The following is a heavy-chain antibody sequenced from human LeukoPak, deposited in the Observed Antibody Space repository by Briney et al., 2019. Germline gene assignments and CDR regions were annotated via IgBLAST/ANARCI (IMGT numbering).Heavy chain of an antibody. V-gene: IGHV4-39*07. J-gene: IGHJ6*03. CDR3: ARDRVGQQLVGRKNNYYYMDV. CDR1: GGSISSSGYY. CDR2: IYYSGIT. Sequence: SETLSLTCTVSGGSISSSGYYWGWIRQPPGKGLERIGNIYYSGITYYNPSLKSRLTISLDTSKNQFSLKLRSVTAADTAVYYCARDRVGQQLVGRKNNYYYMDVWGKGTTVTISS. D-gene: IGHD6-13*01.